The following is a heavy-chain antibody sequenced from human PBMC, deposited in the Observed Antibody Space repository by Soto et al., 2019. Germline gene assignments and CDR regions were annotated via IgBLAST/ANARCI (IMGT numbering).Heavy chain of an antibody. Sequence: PSETLSLTCTVSGGSISSGDYYWSWIRQPPGKGLEWIGYIYYSGSTYYNPSLKSRVTISVDTSKNQFSLKLSSVTAADTAVYYCARDALNYYGSGSYENWFDPWGQGTLVTVSS. V-gene: IGHV4-30-4*01. D-gene: IGHD3-10*01. CDR3: ARDALNYYGSGSYENWFDP. CDR1: GGSISSGDYY. CDR2: IYYSGST. J-gene: IGHJ5*02.